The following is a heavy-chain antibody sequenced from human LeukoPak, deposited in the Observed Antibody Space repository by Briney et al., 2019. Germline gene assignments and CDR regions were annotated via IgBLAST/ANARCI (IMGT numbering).Heavy chain of an antibody. CDR1: GYTFTSYA. Sequence: ASVTVSCKASGYTFTSYAMNWVRQAPGHGPEWMGWINTNTGNPTYAQGFTGRFVFSLDTSLSTAYLQISSLKAEDTAVYYCARLWRSFGELAGVYGYWGQGTLVTVSS. J-gene: IGHJ4*02. D-gene: IGHD3-10*01. V-gene: IGHV7-4-1*02. CDR3: ARLWRSFGELAGVYGY. CDR2: INTNTGNP.